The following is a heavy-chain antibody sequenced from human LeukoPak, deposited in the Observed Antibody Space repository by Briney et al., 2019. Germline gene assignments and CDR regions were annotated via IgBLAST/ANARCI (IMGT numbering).Heavy chain of an antibody. Sequence: QSGGSLRLSCAASGFTLSNYWMHWVRQAPGKGLVWVSRINNDGTSTDYADSVKGRFTISRDNAKNTLYLQLNSLRAEDTAVYSCARANNFDCWGQGSLVIVSS. V-gene: IGHV3-74*01. CDR2: INNDGTST. J-gene: IGHJ4*02. CDR3: ARANNFDC. CDR1: GFTLSNYW.